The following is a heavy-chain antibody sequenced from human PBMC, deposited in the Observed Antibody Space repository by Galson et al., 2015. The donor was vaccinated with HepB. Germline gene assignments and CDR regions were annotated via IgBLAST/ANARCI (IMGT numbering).Heavy chain of an antibody. V-gene: IGHV3-23*01. Sequence: SLRLSCAASGFTFGSLAMSWVRQAPGKGLEWVSLISSSGGTTDYTDSVKGRFTISRDNSKNTLSLQMTSLRAEDTATYYCARHRGGGGRAYYSFDLWGRGTLVTVSS. CDR2: ISSSGGTT. J-gene: IGHJ2*01. D-gene: IGHD3-10*01. CDR3: ARHRGGGGRAYYSFDL. CDR1: GFTFGSLA.